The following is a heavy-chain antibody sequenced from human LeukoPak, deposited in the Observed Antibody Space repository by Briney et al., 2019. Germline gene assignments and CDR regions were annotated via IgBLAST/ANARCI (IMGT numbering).Heavy chain of an antibody. J-gene: IGHJ5*02. D-gene: IGHD3-22*01. CDR3: ARDSLTIYYYDSSGHWFDP. Sequence: PSETLSLTCTVSGGSISSYYWSWIRQPAGKGLEWIGRIYTSGSTNYNPSLKSRVTMSVDTSKNQFSLKLSSVTAADTAVYYCARDSLTIYYYDSSGHWFDPWGQGTLVTVSS. CDR1: GGSISSYY. CDR2: IYTSGST. V-gene: IGHV4-4*07.